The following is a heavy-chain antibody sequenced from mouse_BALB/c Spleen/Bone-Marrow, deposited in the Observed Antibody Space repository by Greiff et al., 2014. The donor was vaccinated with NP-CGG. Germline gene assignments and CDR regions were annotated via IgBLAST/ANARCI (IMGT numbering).Heavy chain of an antibody. CDR1: GFNIKDTY. CDR2: IDPANGNT. J-gene: IGHJ4*01. D-gene: IGHD1-1*01. CDR3: ALLLRYYAMDY. V-gene: IGHV14-3*02. Sequence: EVQLQQSGAELVKPGASVKLSCTASGFNIKDTYMHWVKQRPEQGLEWIGRIDPANGNTKYDPKFQGKATITADTSSNTAYLRLSSLTSEDTAVYYCALLLRYYAMDYWGQGTSVTVSS.